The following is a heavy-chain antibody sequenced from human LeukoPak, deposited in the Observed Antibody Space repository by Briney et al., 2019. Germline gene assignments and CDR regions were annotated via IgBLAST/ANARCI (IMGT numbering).Heavy chain of an antibody. J-gene: IGHJ4*02. CDR3: ARVVGGNYYGSETDDY. Sequence: ASVKVSCKASGYTFTGYYMHWVRQAPGQGLEWMGWINPNNGGTKYAQKFQGRVTMTRDTSISTAYMELSRVRSDDTAVYYCARVVGGNYYGSETDDYWGQGTLVTASS. CDR1: GYTFTGYY. D-gene: IGHD3-10*01. CDR2: INPNNGGT. V-gene: IGHV1-2*02.